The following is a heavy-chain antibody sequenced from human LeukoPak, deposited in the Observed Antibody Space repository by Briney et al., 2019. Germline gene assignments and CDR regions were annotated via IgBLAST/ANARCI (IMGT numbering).Heavy chain of an antibody. CDR2: IYHSGST. CDR1: GGSISSGGYS. CDR3: ASLGRDYGDSTEYFQH. D-gene: IGHD4-17*01. Sequence: MTSQTLSLTCAVSGGSISSGGYSWSWIRQPPGKGLEWIGYIYHSGSTYYNPSLKSRVTISVDRSKNQFSLKLSSVTAADTAVYYCASLGRDYGDSTEYFQHWGQGTLVTVSS. J-gene: IGHJ1*01. V-gene: IGHV4-30-2*01.